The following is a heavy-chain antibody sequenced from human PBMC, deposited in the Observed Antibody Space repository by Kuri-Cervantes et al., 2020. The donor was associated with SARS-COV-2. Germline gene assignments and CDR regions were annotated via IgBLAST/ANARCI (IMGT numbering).Heavy chain of an antibody. J-gene: IGHJ1*01. CDR3: ARGDAEVGATLDGT. V-gene: IGHV3-11*06. D-gene: IGHD5-12*01. CDR2: ISSRSTET. CDR1: GFTFIDHY. Sequence: GESLKISCSASGFTFIDHYMNWVRQAPGKGLEWSSYISSRSTETNYADSVKGRFTISRDNAKSLVFLQLDNLRIEDTDTYYCARGDAEVGATLDGTWGQGTVVTVSS.